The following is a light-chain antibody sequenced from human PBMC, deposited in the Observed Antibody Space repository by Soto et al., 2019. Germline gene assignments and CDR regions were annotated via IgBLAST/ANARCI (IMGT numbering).Light chain of an antibody. CDR2: GTS. Sequence: AIQMTQSPSSLSASVGDRVIITCRASQAIRTELGWYQQRPGKAPKLLIYGTSNLQSGVPSRFSGSGSGTDFTFTINGLQPEDFATYYCLQDYSYPRTFGQGTKVDI. CDR3: LQDYSYPRT. CDR1: QAIRTE. V-gene: IGKV1-6*01. J-gene: IGKJ1*01.